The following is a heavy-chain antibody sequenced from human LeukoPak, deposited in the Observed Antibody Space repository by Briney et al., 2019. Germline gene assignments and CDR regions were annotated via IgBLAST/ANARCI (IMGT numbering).Heavy chain of an antibody. Sequence: SETLSLTCTVSGGSISSYYWSWLRQPAGKGLEWIGRIYTSGSTNYNPSLKSRVTMSVDTSKNQFSLKLSSVTAADTAVYYCARDKGDSSGYLAHLNWFDPWGQGTLVTVSS. J-gene: IGHJ5*02. CDR3: ARDKGDSSGYLAHLNWFDP. CDR2: IYTSGST. V-gene: IGHV4-4*07. CDR1: GGSISSYY. D-gene: IGHD3-22*01.